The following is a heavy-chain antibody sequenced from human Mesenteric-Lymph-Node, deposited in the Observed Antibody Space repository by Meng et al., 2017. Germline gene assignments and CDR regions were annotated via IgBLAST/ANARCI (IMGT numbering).Heavy chain of an antibody. CDR2: INPNSGGT. J-gene: IGHJ4*02. Sequence: ASVKVSCKASGYTFTGYYMHWVRQAPGQGLEWMGRINPNSGGTNYAQKFQGRVTMTRDTSISTAYMELSSLTSEDTAVYYCARKSDMVATDYYFDYWGQGTLVTVSS. V-gene: IGHV1-2*06. CDR3: ARKSDMVATDYYFDY. D-gene: IGHD5-12*01. CDR1: GYTFTGYY.